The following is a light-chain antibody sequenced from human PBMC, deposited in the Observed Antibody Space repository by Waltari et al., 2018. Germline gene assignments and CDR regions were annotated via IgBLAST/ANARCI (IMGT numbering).Light chain of an antibody. Sequence: DIVMTQSPDSLAVPLGERATINCKSSQSVLYSFYNKDFLAWYQQKPGQPPKLLIYWASTRESGVPDRFSGSGSGTDFTLTISSLQAEDVAVYYCQQYSSTPLTFGQGTRLEIK. CDR3: QQYSSTPLT. J-gene: IGKJ5*01. CDR1: QSVLYSFYNKDF. CDR2: WAS. V-gene: IGKV4-1*01.